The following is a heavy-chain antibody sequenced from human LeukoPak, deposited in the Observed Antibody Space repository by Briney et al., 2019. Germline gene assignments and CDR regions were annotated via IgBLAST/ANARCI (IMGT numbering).Heavy chain of an antibody. D-gene: IGHD3-16*01. CDR3: ARLKLGAYFDL. CDR2: INHSGST. J-gene: IGHJ2*01. Sequence: SETLSLTCAVYGGSFSGYYWSWIRQPPGKGLEWIGEINHSGSTNYNPSLKSRVTMSVDTSKNQFSLKLSSVTAADTAVYYCARLKLGAYFDLWGRGTLVTVSS. V-gene: IGHV4-34*01. CDR1: GGSFSGYY.